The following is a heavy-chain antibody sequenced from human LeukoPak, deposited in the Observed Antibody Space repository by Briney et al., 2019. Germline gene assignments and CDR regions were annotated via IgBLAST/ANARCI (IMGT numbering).Heavy chain of an antibody. Sequence: SETLSLTCAVYGRSGSFNDYYWNWIRQSPGKGLEWIGEINHSGGTHYHPSLKSQVTISVDTSKNQFSLRLRSVTAADTAVYYCASLMTTVTYDVFDIWGQGTIVTVSS. CDR3: ASLMTTVTYDVFDI. V-gene: IGHV4-34*01. CDR1: GRSGSFNDYY. CDR2: INHSGGT. J-gene: IGHJ3*02. D-gene: IGHD4-17*01.